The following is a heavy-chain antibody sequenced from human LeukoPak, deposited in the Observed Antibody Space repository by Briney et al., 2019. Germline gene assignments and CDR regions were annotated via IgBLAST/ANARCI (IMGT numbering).Heavy chain of an antibody. J-gene: IGHJ3*02. Sequence: GGSLRLSCAASGFTVSSNYMSWVRQAPGKGLEWVPVIYSGGSTYYADSVKGRFAISRDNSKNTLYLQMNSLRAEDTAVYYCAGTEGGDAFDIWGQGTMVTVSS. CDR3: AGTEGGDAFDI. V-gene: IGHV3-53*01. CDR2: IYSGGST. CDR1: GFTVSSNY.